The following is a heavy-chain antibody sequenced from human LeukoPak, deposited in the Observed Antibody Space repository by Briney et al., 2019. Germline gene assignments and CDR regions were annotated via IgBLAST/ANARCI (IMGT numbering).Heavy chain of an antibody. CDR1: GGCISSDY. Sequence: AGTLCLSCAVSGGCISSDYLSWIRQPPGKGLEWVGYIKSSGRTNYTPSLRSRVTISVDTSQSQFSLKLSSVTAADTDVYYCARHGPYYYDSSGSVWGQGTLVTVSS. D-gene: IGHD3-22*01. CDR2: IKSSGRT. V-gene: IGHV4-59*08. J-gene: IGHJ4*02. CDR3: ARHGPYYYDSSGSV.